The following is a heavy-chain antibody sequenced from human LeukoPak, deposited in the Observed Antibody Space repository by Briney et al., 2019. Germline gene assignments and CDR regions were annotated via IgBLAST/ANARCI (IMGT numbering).Heavy chain of an antibody. CDR2: ISSSGGNT. J-gene: IGHJ6*02. CDR1: GFTFNNHA. D-gene: IGHD1-26*01. V-gene: IGHV3-23*01. CDR3: AKDVRVGGGGMDV. Sequence: PGGSLRLSCAASGFTFNNHAMNSVRHAPRKGLEWVSLISSSGGNTYYADSVKGRFTISRDKSENTVSLQMNSLRGEDTAVYYCAKDVRVGGGGMDVWGQGTPVTVSS.